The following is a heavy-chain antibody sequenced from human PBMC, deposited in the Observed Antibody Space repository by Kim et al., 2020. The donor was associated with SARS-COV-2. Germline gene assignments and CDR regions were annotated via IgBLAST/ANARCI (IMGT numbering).Heavy chain of an antibody. J-gene: IGHJ4*02. CDR3: ATSYSDFEDY. D-gene: IGHD4-17*01. CDR2: IKQDGSQK. Sequence: GESLKISCVASGISFRNFWMSWVRQAPGKGLEWVASIKQDGSQKNYADSVKGRFTISRDNVKNSLYLQMDSLRAEDMALYYCATSYSDFEDYWGQGTLVTVSS. CDR1: GISFRNFW. V-gene: IGHV3-7*01.